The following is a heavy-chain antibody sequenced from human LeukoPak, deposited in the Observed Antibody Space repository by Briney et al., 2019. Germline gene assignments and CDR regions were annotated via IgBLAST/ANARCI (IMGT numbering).Heavy chain of an antibody. Sequence: GSLRLSCAASGFTSSDYYMSWIRQPPGKGLEWIGSIYYSGSTYYNPSLKSRVTISVDTSKNQFSLKLSSVTAADTAVYYCARLSYGSGSHYNFYFDFWGQGTLVTVSA. V-gene: IGHV4-39*01. CDR3: ARLSYGSGSHYNFYFDF. D-gene: IGHD3-10*01. CDR1: GFTSSDYY. CDR2: IYYSGST. J-gene: IGHJ4*02.